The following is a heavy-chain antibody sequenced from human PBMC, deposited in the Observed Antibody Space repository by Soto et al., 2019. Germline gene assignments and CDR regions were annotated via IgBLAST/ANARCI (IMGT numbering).Heavy chain of an antibody. J-gene: IGHJ6*02. CDR2: INAGNGNT. CDR3: ARAGAAAGFYGMDV. Sequence: ASVKVSCKASGYTFTSYAMHWVRQAPGQRLEWMGWINAGNGNTKYSQKFQGRVTITRDTSASTAYMELSSLRSEDTAVYYCARAGAAAGFYGMDVWGQGTTVTVS. V-gene: IGHV1-3*01. CDR1: GYTFTSYA. D-gene: IGHD6-13*01.